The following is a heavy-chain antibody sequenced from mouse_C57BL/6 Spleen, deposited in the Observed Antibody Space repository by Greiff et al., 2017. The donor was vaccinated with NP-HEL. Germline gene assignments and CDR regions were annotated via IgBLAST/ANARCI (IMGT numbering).Heavy chain of an antibody. CDR3: ARQIYDGYPYYAMDY. Sequence: EVQLKESGGDLVKPGGSLKLSCAASGFTFSSYGMSWVRQTPDKRLEWVATISSGGSYTYYPDSVKGRFTISRDNAKNTLYLQMSSLKSEDTAMYYCARQIYDGYPYYAMDYWGQGTSVTVSS. V-gene: IGHV5-6*01. D-gene: IGHD2-3*01. CDR1: GFTFSSYG. CDR2: ISSGGSYT. J-gene: IGHJ4*01.